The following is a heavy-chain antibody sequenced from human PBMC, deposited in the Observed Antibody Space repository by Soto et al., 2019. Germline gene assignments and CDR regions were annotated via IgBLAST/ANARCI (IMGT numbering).Heavy chain of an antibody. J-gene: IGHJ5*02. CDR2: INAGNGNT. CDR1: GYTFTSYA. D-gene: IGHD5-18*01. V-gene: IGHV1-3*01. CDR3: ARDIQLGGWRGYNWFDP. Sequence: ASVKVSCKASGYTFTSYAMHWVRQAPGQRLEWMGWINAGNGNTKYSQKFQGRVTITRDTSASTAYMELSSLRSEDTAVYYCARDIQLGGWRGYNWFDPWGQGTLVTVSS.